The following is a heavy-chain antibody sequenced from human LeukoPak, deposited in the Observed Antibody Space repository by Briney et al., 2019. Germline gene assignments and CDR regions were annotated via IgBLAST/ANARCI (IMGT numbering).Heavy chain of an antibody. J-gene: IGHJ5*02. CDR2: IYHSGST. Sequence: SETLSLTCTVSGYSISSGYYWGWIRQPPGKGLEWIGSIYHSGSTYYNPSLKSRVTISVDTSKNQFSLKLSSVTAADTAVYYCARAANGVGKNWFDPWGQGTLITVSS. D-gene: IGHD2-8*01. V-gene: IGHV4-38-2*02. CDR1: GYSISSGYY. CDR3: ARAANGVGKNWFDP.